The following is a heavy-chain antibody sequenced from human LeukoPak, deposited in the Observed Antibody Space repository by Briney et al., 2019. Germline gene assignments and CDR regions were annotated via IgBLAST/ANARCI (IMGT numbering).Heavy chain of an antibody. CDR2: INPSGGST. V-gene: IGHV1-46*01. J-gene: IGHJ6*03. D-gene: IGHD6-13*01. CDR3: ARGALRSSTWRGNYYYYMDV. CDR1: GYTFTSYY. Sequence: GASVKVSCKASGYTFTSYYMHWVRQAPGQGLEWMGIINPSGGSTNYAQKFQGRVTMTRDMSTITVYMEMSSLRSEDTAVYYCARGALRSSTWRGNYYYYMDVWGKGTTVTVSS.